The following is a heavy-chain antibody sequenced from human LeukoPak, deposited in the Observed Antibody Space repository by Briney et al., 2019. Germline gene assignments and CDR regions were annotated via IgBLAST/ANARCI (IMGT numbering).Heavy chain of an antibody. D-gene: IGHD6-19*01. CDR1: GGSISTYY. V-gene: IGHV4-59*01. J-gene: IGHJ3*02. CDR2: INHSGST. Sequence: SSETLSLTCTVSGGSISTYYWSWIRQPSAMGLEYLGYINHSGSTNYNPSLKGRVTISVDTSKNRFSLRLSSVTAADTAVYYCARDPMVDSSGWYDAFDIWDQGTMVTVSS. CDR3: ARDPMVDSSGWYDAFDI.